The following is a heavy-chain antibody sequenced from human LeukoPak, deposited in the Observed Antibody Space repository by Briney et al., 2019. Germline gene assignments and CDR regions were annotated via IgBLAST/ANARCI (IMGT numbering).Heavy chain of an antibody. CDR2: IQYGGNT. V-gene: IGHV4-39*01. J-gene: IGHJ4*02. D-gene: IGHD3-16*01. Sequence: PSETLSLTCTLAGVSITNSRYYWGWVRQPPGKELEWIGPIQYGGNTYYNPFLRSRVTLSVASSRNQFSMRLSSMTATDTAVYYCVTYAGFDWHNYFDSWGQGFLVTVSS. CDR3: VTYAGFDWHNYFDS. CDR1: GVSITNSRYY.